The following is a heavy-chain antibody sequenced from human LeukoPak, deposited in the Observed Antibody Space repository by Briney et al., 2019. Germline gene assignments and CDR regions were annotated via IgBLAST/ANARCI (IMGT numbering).Heavy chain of an antibody. D-gene: IGHD2-21*02. J-gene: IGHJ6*04. Sequence: SETLSLTCTVSGGSISSYYWSWIRQPPGKALEGRGDIYYNWSTNYNPSPKTQVTISVAPSQDQFSLKLSSVTAADTPVYYCARHLRGDYFYYYGMDVWGKATTVTVPS. V-gene: IGHV4-59*01. CDR1: GGSISSYY. CDR2: IYYNWST. CDR3: ARHLRGDYFYYYGMDV.